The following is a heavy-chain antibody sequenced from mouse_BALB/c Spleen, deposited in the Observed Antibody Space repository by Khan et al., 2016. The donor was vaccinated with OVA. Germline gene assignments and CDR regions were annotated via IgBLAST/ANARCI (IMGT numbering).Heavy chain of an antibody. CDR3: ARRGLRGDFDY. J-gene: IGHJ2*01. Sequence: VQLQQSGAELAKPGASVKMSCKASGYTFINYWILWVKQRPGQGLEWIGYINPSTGYTEYNQNFKDKATLTADKSSSTAYMHLSSLTSEDSAVSYCARRGLRGDFDYWGQGTTLTVSA. CDR1: GYTFINYW. CDR2: INPSTGYT. V-gene: IGHV1-7*01. D-gene: IGHD1-1*01.